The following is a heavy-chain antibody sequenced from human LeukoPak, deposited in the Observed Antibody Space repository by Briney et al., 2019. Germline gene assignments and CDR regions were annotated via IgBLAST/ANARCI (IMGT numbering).Heavy chain of an antibody. CDR1: GFTLSSYA. J-gene: IGHJ4*02. D-gene: IGHD6-13*01. V-gene: IGHV3-23*01. CDR2: ISDTGNT. Sequence: GGSLRLSCAASGFTLSSYAMSWVRQAPGKGLEWVSAISDTGNTYHADSVKGRFTISRDSSKNTLYLQMNSLRAEDTAVYYCAIVSSSWYYFDYWGQGTLVTVSS. CDR3: AIVSSSWYYFDY.